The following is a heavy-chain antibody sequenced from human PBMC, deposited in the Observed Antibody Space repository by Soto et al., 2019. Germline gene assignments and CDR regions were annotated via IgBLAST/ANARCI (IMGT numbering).Heavy chain of an antibody. D-gene: IGHD3-10*01. CDR3: AREWGSGSYTFDY. V-gene: IGHV3-7*01. Sequence: EVQLVESGGGLVQPGGSLRLSCAASGFTFSSYWMSWVRQAPWKGLEWVANIKQDGSEKYYVDSVKGRFTISRDNAKNSLYLQMNSLRAEDTAVYYCAREWGSGSYTFDYWGQGTLVTVSS. J-gene: IGHJ4*02. CDR1: GFTFSSYW. CDR2: IKQDGSEK.